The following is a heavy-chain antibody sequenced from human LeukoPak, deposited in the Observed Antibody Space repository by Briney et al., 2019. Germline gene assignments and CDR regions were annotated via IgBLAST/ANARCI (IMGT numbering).Heavy chain of an antibody. Sequence: ASVKVSCKASGYTFTGYYMHWVRQAPGQGLEWMGWINPNSGGTNYAQKFQGRVTMTRDTSISTAYMELSRLRSDDTAVYYCARAGPLYSSSSYERFDYWGQGTLVTVSS. V-gene: IGHV1-2*02. D-gene: IGHD6-6*01. J-gene: IGHJ4*02. CDR1: GYTFTGYY. CDR2: INPNSGGT. CDR3: ARAGPLYSSSSYERFDY.